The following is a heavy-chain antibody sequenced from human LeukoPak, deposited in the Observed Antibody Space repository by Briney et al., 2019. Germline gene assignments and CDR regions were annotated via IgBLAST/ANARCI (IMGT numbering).Heavy chain of an antibody. V-gene: IGHV1-69*13. CDR2: IIPIFGTA. Sequence: ASVKVSCKASGGTFISYAISWVRQAPGQGLEWMGGIIPIFGTANYAQKFQGRVTITADESTSTAYMELSSLRSEDTAVYYCARGKPLYSYGSYYYYMDVWGKGTTVTISS. CDR3: ARGKPLYSYGSYYYYMDV. J-gene: IGHJ6*03. CDR1: GGTFISYA. D-gene: IGHD5-18*01.